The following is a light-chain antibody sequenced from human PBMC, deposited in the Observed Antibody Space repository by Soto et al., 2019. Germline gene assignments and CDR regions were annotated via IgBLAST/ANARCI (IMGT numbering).Light chain of an antibody. CDR1: QSISSY. J-gene: IGKJ1*01. V-gene: IGKV1-39*01. CDR2: AAS. Sequence: DIQMTQSPSSLYASVGDRVTINCRASQSISSYLNWYQQKPGKAPKLLIYAASSLQSGVPSRFSGSGSGTDFTLTISSLQPEDFATYYCQQSYSTPRTFGQGTKVDIK. CDR3: QQSYSTPRT.